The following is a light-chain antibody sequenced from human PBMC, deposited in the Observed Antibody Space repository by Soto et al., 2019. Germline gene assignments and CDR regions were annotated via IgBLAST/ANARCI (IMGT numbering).Light chain of an antibody. V-gene: IGKV1-39*01. CDR2: DAS. CDR3: QQSDSTPYT. J-gene: IGKJ2*01. Sequence: DIQMTQSPSSLSASVGDRVTITCRASRSISNYLNWYQQKPGKAPNLLIYDASSLLSGVPSRFSGSGSGTDFTLTISSLQPEDFSIYYCQQSDSTPYTFGQGTKLEIK. CDR1: RSISNY.